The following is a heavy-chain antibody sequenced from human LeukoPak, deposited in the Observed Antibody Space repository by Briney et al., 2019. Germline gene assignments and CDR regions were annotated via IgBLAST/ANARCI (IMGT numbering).Heavy chain of an antibody. D-gene: IGHD6-6*01. CDR3: ARTAARRFDY. CDR2: INPTGGST. J-gene: IGHJ4*02. CDR1: GYTFPSYF. Sequence: GASVKVSCKASGYTFPSYFMHWVRQAPGQGLEWMGIINPTGGSTTYAQKSQGRVTMTRDTSTSTVYMELSSLRSDDTAVYYCARTAARRFDYWGQGTLVTVSS. V-gene: IGHV1-46*01.